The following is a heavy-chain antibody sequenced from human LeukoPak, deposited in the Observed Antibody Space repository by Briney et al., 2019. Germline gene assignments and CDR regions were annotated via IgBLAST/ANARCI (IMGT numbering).Heavy chain of an antibody. CDR1: GYRFTSCW. J-gene: IGHJ5*02. Sequence: GESLKISCKGSGYRFTSCWIDWVRPMPGKGLEWMWIIYPGDSDTRYSPSSQGQVTISPDKNISTAYLQWSSLKASDTAMYYCASGYYGPIGSGPWGQGTLVTVSS. CDR2: IYPGDSDT. CDR3: ASGYYGPIGSGP. V-gene: IGHV5-51*01. D-gene: IGHD3-10*01.